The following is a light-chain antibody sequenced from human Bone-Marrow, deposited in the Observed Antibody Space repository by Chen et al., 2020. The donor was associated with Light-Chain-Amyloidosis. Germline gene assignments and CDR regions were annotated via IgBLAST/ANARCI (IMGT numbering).Light chain of an antibody. Sequence: SYALTQPPSVQVSPVHTPRITSSVDDLPTKYAYWYQQKPGQAPVLVIHRDTERPSGISERFSGSSSGTTATLTISGVQAEDEADYHCQSADSSGTYEVIFGGGTKLTVL. CDR3: QSADSSGTYEVI. V-gene: IGLV3-25*03. CDR2: RDT. J-gene: IGLJ2*01. CDR1: DLPTKY.